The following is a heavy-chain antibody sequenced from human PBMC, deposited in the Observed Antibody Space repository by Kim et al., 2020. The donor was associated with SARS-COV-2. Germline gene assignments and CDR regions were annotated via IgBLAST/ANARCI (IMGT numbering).Heavy chain of an antibody. V-gene: IGHV3-33*01. CDR2: IWYDGSNK. CDR3: ARELSSDYGDYHDAFDI. CDR1: GFTFSSYG. Sequence: GGSLRLSCAASGFTFSSYGMHWVRQAPGKGLEWVAVIWYDGSNKYYADSVKGRFTISRDNSKNTLYLQMNSLRAEDTAVYYCARELSSDYGDYHDAFDIWGQGTMVTVSS. D-gene: IGHD4-17*01. J-gene: IGHJ3*02.